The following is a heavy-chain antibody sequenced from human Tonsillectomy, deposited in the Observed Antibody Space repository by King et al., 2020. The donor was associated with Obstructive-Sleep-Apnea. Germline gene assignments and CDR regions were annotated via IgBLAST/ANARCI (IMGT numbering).Heavy chain of an antibody. CDR1: GGSISSYY. CDR3: ARHWNDYIWGSYRGSFDY. D-gene: IGHD3-16*02. J-gene: IGHJ4*02. Sequence: QLQESGPGLVKPSETLSLTCTVSGGSISSYYWSWIRQPPGKGLEWIGYIYYSVSTNYNPSLKSRVTISVETAKNQFSLKLSSVTAADTAVYYCARHWNDYIWGSYRGSFDYWGQGTLVTVSS. V-gene: IGHV4-59*08. CDR2: IYYSVST.